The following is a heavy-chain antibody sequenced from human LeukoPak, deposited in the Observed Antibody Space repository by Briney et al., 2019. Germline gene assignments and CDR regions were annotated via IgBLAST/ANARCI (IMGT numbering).Heavy chain of an antibody. CDR1: GYTFTGYY. CDR3: ARTLGGDYLFDY. CDR2: INPNSGGT. J-gene: IGHJ4*02. V-gene: IGHV1-2*02. Sequence: ASVNVSCTASGYTFTGYYMHWVRQAPGQGLEWMGWINPNSGGTNYAQKFQGRVTMTRDTSISTAYMELSRLRSDDTAVYYCARTLGGDYLFDYWGQGTLVTVSS. D-gene: IGHD2-21*02.